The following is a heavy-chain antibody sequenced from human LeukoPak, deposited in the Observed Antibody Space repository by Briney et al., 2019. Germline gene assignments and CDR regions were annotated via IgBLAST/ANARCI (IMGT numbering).Heavy chain of an antibody. CDR1: GFTFSSYW. V-gene: IGHV3-7*03. CDR2: INQDGSEK. J-gene: IGHJ4*02. Sequence: GGSLRLSCAASGFTFSSYWMSWVRQAPGKGLEWVANINQDGSEKYYVDSVKGRFTISRDNAKNSLYLQMSSLRAEDTAMYYCARDKMDNSGSKSDFWGQGTLVTVSS. D-gene: IGHD5-12*01. CDR3: ARDKMDNSGSKSDF.